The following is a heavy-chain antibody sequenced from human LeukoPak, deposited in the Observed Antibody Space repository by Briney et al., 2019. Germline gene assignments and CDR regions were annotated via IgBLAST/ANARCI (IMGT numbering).Heavy chain of an antibody. V-gene: IGHV4-30-4*01. CDR3: ARGACSGGSCQLDY. CDR2: IYYSGST. Sequence: SETLSLTCTVSGGSISGYYWSWIRQPPGKGLEWIGYIYYSGSTYYNPSLKSRVTISVDTSKNQFSLKLSSVTAADTAVYYCARGACSGGSCQLDYWGQGTLVTVSS. D-gene: IGHD2-15*01. J-gene: IGHJ4*02. CDR1: GGSISGYY.